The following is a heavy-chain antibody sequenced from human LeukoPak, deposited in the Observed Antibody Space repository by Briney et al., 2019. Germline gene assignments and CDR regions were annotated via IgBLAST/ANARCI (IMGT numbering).Heavy chain of an antibody. CDR3: AAWGSYYYESSSYDKSFDL. V-gene: IGHV1-58*02. Sequence: SVKVSCKASGFTFTTSAMQWVRQARGQRLEWIGWIVVGSGNTNYAQKFQERVTITRDMSTSTACMELSSLRSEDTAVYYCAAWGSYYYESSSYDKSFDLWGRGTLVTVSS. D-gene: IGHD3-22*01. CDR2: IVVGSGNT. J-gene: IGHJ2*01. CDR1: GFTFTTSA.